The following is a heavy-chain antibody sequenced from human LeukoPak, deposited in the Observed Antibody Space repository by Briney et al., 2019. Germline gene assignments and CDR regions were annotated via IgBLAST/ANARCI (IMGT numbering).Heavy chain of an antibody. CDR2: INPDSGGS. D-gene: IGHD1-14*01. V-gene: IGHV1-2*02. CDR1: GGTLSSYA. Sequence: ASVKVSCKASGGTLSSYAISWVRQAPGQGPEWMGWINPDSGGSEYGQKFQGRVTFTSDTSSTTVYMEVRSLKSDDTAVYYCARDMTGGIWARATSFDHWGQGTLVTVSS. J-gene: IGHJ4*02. CDR3: ARDMTGGIWARATSFDH.